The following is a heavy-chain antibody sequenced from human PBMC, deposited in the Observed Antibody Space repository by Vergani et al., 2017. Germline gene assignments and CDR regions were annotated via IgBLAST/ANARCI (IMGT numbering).Heavy chain of an antibody. V-gene: IGHV5-51*01. D-gene: IGHD6-19*01. CDR3: ARRDPHSSGWNEIDY. J-gene: IGHJ4*02. CDR2: IYPGDSDT. CDR1: GYSFTSYW. Sequence: EVQLVQSGAEVKKPGESLKISCKGSGYSFTSYWIGWVRQMPGKGLEWMGIIYPGDSDTRYSPSFQGQVTISADKSIGTAYLQWSSLKASDTAMYYCARRDPHSSGWNEIDYWGQGTLVTVSS.